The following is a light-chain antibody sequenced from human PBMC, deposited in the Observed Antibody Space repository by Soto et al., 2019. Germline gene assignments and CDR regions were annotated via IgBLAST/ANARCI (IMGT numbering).Light chain of an antibody. CDR2: GAS. J-gene: IGKJ1*01. CDR3: QHYGSSRT. V-gene: IGKV3-20*01. Sequence: EIVLTQSPDTLSLSPGERATLSCRASQSLSSSYLAWYQQKPGQAPRLLIYGASSRAAGIPDRFSGSGSGTDFTLTISRLEPEDFAVYYCQHYGSSRTFGQGTWVEIK. CDR1: QSLSSSY.